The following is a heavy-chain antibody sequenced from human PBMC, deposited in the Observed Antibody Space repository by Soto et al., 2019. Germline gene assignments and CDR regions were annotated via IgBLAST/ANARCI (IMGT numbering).Heavy chain of an antibody. CDR3: AREGYCSSGSCALYSHDFFGMDV. V-gene: IGHV1-18*01. CDR1: HYSFARYG. Sequence: VKVSCKASHYSFARYGISWVRQAPGQGLEWMGWISTYNSNTKYAQKFQGRVTMTTDTPTSTAYMNLRSLTSDDTAVYYCAREGYCSSGSCALYSHDFFGMDVWGQGTTVTVSS. J-gene: IGHJ6*02. D-gene: IGHD2-15*01. CDR2: ISTYNSNT.